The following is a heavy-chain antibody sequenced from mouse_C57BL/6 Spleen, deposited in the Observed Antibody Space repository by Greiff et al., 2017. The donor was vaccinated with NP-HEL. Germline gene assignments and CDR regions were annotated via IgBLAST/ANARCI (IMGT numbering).Heavy chain of an antibody. V-gene: IGHV1-82*01. CDR1: GYAFSSSW. CDR3: ARSPYYYPFAY. D-gene: IGHD2-10*01. Sequence: VQLQQSGPELVKPGASVKISCKASGYAFSSSWMNWVKQRPGKGLEWIGRIYPGAGDTNYNGKFKGKATLTADKSSSTDYMQLSSLTSEDSAVYFCARSPYYYPFAYWGQGTLVTVSA. J-gene: IGHJ3*01. CDR2: IYPGAGDT.